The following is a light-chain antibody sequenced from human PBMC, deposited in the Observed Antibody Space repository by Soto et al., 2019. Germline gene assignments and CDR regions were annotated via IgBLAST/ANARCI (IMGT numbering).Light chain of an antibody. Sequence: DIQMTQSPSSLSASVGDRVTITCRASQSISSYLNWYQQKPGKAPKLLIHGASKLQSGVPSRFSGSGAGTDFTLTISSLQPEDFATFYCQQSYSSPLTFGGGTKVEIK. V-gene: IGKV1-39*01. CDR2: GAS. J-gene: IGKJ4*01. CDR3: QQSYSSPLT. CDR1: QSISSY.